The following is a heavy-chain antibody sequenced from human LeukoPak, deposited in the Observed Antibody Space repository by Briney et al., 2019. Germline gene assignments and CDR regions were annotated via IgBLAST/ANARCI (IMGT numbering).Heavy chain of an antibody. CDR2: IIPVLGTA. V-gene: IGHV1-69*04. Sequence: SVKVSCKASGGTFITYAITWVRQAPGQGLGWMGRIIPVLGTADYAQKFQGRVTITADKSTSTAYMELSSLRSEDTAVYYCARSPPQSFGDEVYYFDYWGQGTLVTVSS. D-gene: IGHD3-16*01. CDR3: ARSPPQSFGDEVYYFDY. CDR1: GGTFITYA. J-gene: IGHJ4*02.